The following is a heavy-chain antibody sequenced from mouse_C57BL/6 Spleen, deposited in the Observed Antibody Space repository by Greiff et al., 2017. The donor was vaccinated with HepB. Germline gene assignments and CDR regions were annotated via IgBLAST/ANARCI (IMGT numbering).Heavy chain of an antibody. Sequence: VKLQQSGAELARPGASVKLSCKASGYTFTSYGISWVKQRTGQGLEWIGEIYPRSGNTYYNEKFKGKATLTADKSSSTAYMELRSLTSEDSAVYFCARDRNPLAYWGQGTLVTVSA. D-gene: IGHD2-1*01. CDR1: GYTFTSYG. CDR2: IYPRSGNT. CDR3: ARDRNPLAY. J-gene: IGHJ3*01. V-gene: IGHV1-81*01.